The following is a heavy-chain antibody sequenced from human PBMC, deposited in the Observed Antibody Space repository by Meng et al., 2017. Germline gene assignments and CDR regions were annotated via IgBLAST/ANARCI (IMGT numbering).Heavy chain of an antibody. Sequence: GESLKISCAASGFTFSSYGMHWVRQAPGKGLVWVSRINSDGSSTSYADSVKGRFTISRDNAKNTLYLQMNSLRAEDTAVYYCAIASYYYDSSGYLPELGYFDLWGRGTLVTVSS. CDR3: AIASYYYDSSGYLPELGYFDL. V-gene: IGHV3-74*01. CDR2: INSDGSST. CDR1: GFTFSSYG. D-gene: IGHD3-22*01. J-gene: IGHJ2*01.